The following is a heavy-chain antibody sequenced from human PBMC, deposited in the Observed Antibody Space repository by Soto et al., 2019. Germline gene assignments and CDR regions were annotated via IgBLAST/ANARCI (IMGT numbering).Heavy chain of an antibody. J-gene: IGHJ4*02. V-gene: IGHV1-58*01. Sequence: SVKVSCKAAGFTFTVSAVEWGRQARGQRLEWIGWIVVGSGNTNYAQKFQERVTITRDMSTSTAYMELSSLRSEDTAVYYCAAYDSIAWKFDYWGQGTLVTVSS. CDR3: AAYDSIAWKFDY. CDR1: GFTFTVSA. CDR2: IVVGSGNT. D-gene: IGHD3-22*01.